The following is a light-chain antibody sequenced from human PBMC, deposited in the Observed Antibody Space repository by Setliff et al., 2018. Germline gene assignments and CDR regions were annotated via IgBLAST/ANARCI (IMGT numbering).Light chain of an antibody. CDR1: SSNLGAGFT. CDR3: SSYTSSNTYV. J-gene: IGLJ1*01. CDR2: SNN. V-gene: IGLV1-40*01. Sequence: QSVLTQPPSVSGAPGQRVTISCTGSSSNLGAGFTVHWYQVLPGTAPRLLIYSNNFRPSGVPGRFSGSKSGNTASLTISGLQAEDEADYYCSSYTSSNTYVFGSGTKVTVL.